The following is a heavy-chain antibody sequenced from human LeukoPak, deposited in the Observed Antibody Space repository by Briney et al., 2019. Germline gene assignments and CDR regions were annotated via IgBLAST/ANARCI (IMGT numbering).Heavy chain of an antibody. V-gene: IGHV3-30*18. CDR3: AKDLYCSGGSCYSDAEYFQH. CDR1: GFTFSSYG. D-gene: IGHD2-15*01. Sequence: PGRSLRLSCAASGFTFSSYGMHWVRQAPGKGLEWVAVISYDGSNKYYADSVKGRFTISRDNSKNTLYLQMNSLRAEDTAVYYCAKDLYCSGGSCYSDAEYFQHWGQGTLVTVSS. J-gene: IGHJ1*01. CDR2: ISYDGSNK.